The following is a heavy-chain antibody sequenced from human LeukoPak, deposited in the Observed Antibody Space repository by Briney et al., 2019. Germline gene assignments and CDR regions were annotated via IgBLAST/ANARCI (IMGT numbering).Heavy chain of an antibody. J-gene: IGHJ4*02. CDR3: AKDMWAGYYDSSGYRPRSFDY. D-gene: IGHD3-22*01. CDR1: GFTFDDYA. Sequence: PGRSLRLSCAASGFTFDDYAMHWVRQAPGKGLEWASGISWNSGSIGYADSVKGRFTISRDNAKNSLYLQMNSLRAEDTALYYCAKDMWAGYYDSSGYRPRSFDYWGQGTLVTVSS. V-gene: IGHV3-9*01. CDR2: ISWNSGSI.